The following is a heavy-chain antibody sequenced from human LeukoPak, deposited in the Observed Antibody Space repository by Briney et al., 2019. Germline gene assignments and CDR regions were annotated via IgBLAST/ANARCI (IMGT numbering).Heavy chain of an antibody. J-gene: IGHJ4*02. V-gene: IGHV4-34*01. CDR3: ARALGGTAGYYFDY. D-gene: IGHD2-21*02. CDR2: INHSGST. Sequence: SETLSLTCAVYGGSFSGDYWSWIRQPPGKGLEWIGEINHSGSTNYNPSLKSRVTISVDTSKNQFSLKLSSVTAADTAVYYCARALGGTAGYYFDYWGQGTLVTVSS. CDR1: GGSFSGDY.